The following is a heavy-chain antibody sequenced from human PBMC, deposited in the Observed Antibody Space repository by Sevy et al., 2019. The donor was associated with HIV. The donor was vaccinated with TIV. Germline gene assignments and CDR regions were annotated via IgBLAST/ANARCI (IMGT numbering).Heavy chain of an antibody. CDR1: GFSFSRSP. D-gene: IGHD2-21*01. CDR2: MSYNGNKK. Sequence: GGSLRLSCAASGFSFSRSPMHWVRQAPGKGLEWVAVMSYNGNKKYNGDSVKGRFTISRDDSKNTLYLQMNSLTPGDTAVYYCARDRYAGPNMSYLDYWAQGTLVTVSS. V-gene: IGHV3-30*04. J-gene: IGHJ4*02. CDR3: ARDRYAGPNMSYLDY.